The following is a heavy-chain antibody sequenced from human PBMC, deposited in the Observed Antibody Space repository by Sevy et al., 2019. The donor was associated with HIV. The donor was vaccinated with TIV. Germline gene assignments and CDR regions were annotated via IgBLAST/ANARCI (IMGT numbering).Heavy chain of an antibody. Sequence: SETLSLTCAVYGGSFSGYYWSWIRQPPGKGLEWIGEINHSGSTNYNPSLKSRVTISVDTSKNQFSLKLSSVTAADTAIYFCARSNWVTATNGFSKSYYFDYWGQGSLVTVSS. J-gene: IGHJ4*02. CDR2: INHSGST. D-gene: IGHD7-27*01. V-gene: IGHV4-34*01. CDR1: GGSFSGYY. CDR3: ARSNWVTATNGFSKSYYFDY.